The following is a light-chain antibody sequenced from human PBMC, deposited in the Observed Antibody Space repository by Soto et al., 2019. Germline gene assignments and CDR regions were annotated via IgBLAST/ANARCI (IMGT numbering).Light chain of an antibody. CDR3: QQRSTWSYT. CDR1: QSVSSN. CDR2: GAS. Sequence: EIVVTPSPATLSVSPVERATLSCRASQSVSSNLGWYQQKPGQAPRLLIYGASTRATGIPARFSGSGSGTEFTLTISSLQSEDFAVYDCQQRSTWSYTFGQGTKVDIK. J-gene: IGKJ2*01. V-gene: IGKV3-15*01.